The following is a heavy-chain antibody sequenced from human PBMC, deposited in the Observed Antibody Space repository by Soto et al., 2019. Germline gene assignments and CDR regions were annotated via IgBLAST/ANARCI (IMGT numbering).Heavy chain of an antibody. D-gene: IGHD2-8*02. CDR2: INPDSGAT. V-gene: IGHV1-2*02. CDR1: GYSFTGYY. CDR3: ARGDYGTGGYPFPYFDY. J-gene: IGHJ4*02. Sequence: HEHLVQSGAELKMPGASLKVSCKASGYSFTGYYIHWVRQAPGQGLEWMGWINPDSGATNYAQNFQGRVTLTSDTSISTASMDLTSLTSDDTAVYYCARGDYGTGGYPFPYFDYWGQGTLVIVSS.